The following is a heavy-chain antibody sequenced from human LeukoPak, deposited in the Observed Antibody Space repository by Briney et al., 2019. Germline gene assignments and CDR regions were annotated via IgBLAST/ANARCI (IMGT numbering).Heavy chain of an antibody. V-gene: IGHV3-30-3*01. D-gene: IGHD2-2*01. CDR2: ISYDGSMK. CDR3: ARDRSTKYSCDY. CDR1: GFTFSSHA. J-gene: IGHJ4*02. Sequence: GGSLRLSCAASGFTFSSHAMHWVRQAPGKGLEGVAFISYDGSMKYYADSVKGRFTISRDNSKNTLYLQMSSLRTEDTAVYYCARDRSTKYSCDYWGQGTLVSVSS.